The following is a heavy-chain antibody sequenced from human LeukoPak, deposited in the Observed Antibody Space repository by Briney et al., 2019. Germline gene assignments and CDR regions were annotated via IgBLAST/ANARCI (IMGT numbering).Heavy chain of an antibody. J-gene: IGHJ4*02. CDR1: GFTVSSNY. CDR2: IYSGGST. Sequence: PGGSLRLSCAASGFTVSSNYMSWVRQAPGKGLEWVSVIYSGGSTCYADSVKGRFTISRDNSKNTLYLQMNSLRAEDTAVYYCARDLRMITFGGVIAQGDYWGQGTLVTVSS. CDR3: ARDLRMITFGGVIAQGDY. V-gene: IGHV3-66*02. D-gene: IGHD3-16*02.